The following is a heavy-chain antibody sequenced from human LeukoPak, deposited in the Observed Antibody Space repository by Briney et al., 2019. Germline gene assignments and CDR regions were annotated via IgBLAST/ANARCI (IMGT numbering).Heavy chain of an antibody. Sequence: PGGSLRLSCAASGFTFSNYAMNWVRQAPEKGLEWVSEISGGGHNTYYPNSLRGRFTISRDNSKNTLSLQMNSLRAEDTAVYYCAKRLAAGNYDYYYGMDVWGQGTTVTVSS. J-gene: IGHJ6*02. V-gene: IGHV3-23*01. CDR3: AKRLAAGNYDYYYGMDV. D-gene: IGHD6-13*01. CDR2: ISGGGHNT. CDR1: GFTFSNYA.